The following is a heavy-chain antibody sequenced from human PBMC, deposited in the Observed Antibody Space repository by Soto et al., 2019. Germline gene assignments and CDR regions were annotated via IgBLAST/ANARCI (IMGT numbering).Heavy chain of an antibody. CDR3: ATDSDSSGYWDNDAFEM. D-gene: IGHD3-22*01. V-gene: IGHV1-24*01. Sequence: ASVEVSCKVSGYTLTELSMHWVRQAPGKGLECMGGFDPEDGVTIYAQKFQGRVTMTEDTSTDTAYMELSCLRSEDTALYHCATDSDSSGYWDNDAFEMWGQGTMVTVS. J-gene: IGHJ3*02. CDR1: GYTLTELS. CDR2: FDPEDGVT.